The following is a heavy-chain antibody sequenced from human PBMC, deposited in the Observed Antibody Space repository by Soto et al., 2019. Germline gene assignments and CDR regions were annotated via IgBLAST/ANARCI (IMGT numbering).Heavy chain of an antibody. CDR1: GESIDTAGSY. V-gene: IGHV4-31*03. Sequence: QVQLQESGPRLVRPSQTLSLTCTVSGESIDTAGSYWTWIRQRPGKGLEWLGFISHSGATYYNSSVKSRLSISLDTSQNQFSLKVSSVTAADTAVYFCSRGDYWGQGMLVTVSS. CDR3: SRGDY. J-gene: IGHJ4*02. CDR2: ISHSGAT.